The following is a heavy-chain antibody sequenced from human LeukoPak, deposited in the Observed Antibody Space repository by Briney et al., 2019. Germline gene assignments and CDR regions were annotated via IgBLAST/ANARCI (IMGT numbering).Heavy chain of an antibody. V-gene: IGHV4-59*01. CDR3: ARDNVGGYNFDY. CDR2: IYYSGST. Sequence: PSETLSLTCTVSGGSISSYYWSWIRQPPRKGLEWIGYIYYSGSTNYNPSLKSRVTISVDTSKNQFSLKLSSVTAADTAVYYCARDNVGGYNFDYWGQGTLVTVSS. J-gene: IGHJ4*02. D-gene: IGHD5-24*01. CDR1: GGSISSYY.